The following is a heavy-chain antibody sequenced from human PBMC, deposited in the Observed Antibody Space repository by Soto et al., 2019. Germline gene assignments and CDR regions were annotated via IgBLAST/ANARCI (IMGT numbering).Heavy chain of an antibody. Sequence: QVQLVESGGGVVQPGKSVRLSCTASGFVFRSDGMNWVRQAPGKGLEWVASISYDGSNQYYADSARGRFTISRDNSKNPLYLQMDSLRREDTAVYYCARAWGTYFSYTVDVWGQGTTVSVSS. CDR3: ARAWGTYFSYTVDV. CDR1: GFVFRSDG. CDR2: ISYDGSNQ. D-gene: IGHD3-16*01. J-gene: IGHJ6*02. V-gene: IGHV3-30*03.